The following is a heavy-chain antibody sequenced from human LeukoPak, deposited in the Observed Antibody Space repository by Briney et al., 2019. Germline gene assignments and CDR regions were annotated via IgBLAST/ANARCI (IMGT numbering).Heavy chain of an antibody. Sequence: ESLKISCKGSGYSFTSYWIGWVRQMPGKGLEWMGIIYPGDSDTRYSPSFQGQVTISADKSISTAYLQWSSLKASDTAMYYCARLAYCGGDCYSASPDYWGQGTLVTVSS. J-gene: IGHJ4*02. CDR2: IYPGDSDT. D-gene: IGHD2-21*02. CDR3: ARLAYCGGDCYSASPDY. CDR1: GYSFTSYW. V-gene: IGHV5-51*01.